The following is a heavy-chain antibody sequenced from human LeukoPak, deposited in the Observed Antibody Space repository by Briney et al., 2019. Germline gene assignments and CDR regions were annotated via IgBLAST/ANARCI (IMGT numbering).Heavy chain of an antibody. CDR1: GFTFSSYT. D-gene: IGHD2-15*01. V-gene: IGHV3-21*04. CDR3: ARVLRYCSGGNCYSGGLGYMDV. Sequence: GGSLRLSCAASGFTFSSYTMNWVRQAPGKGLEWDSFISSSSSYIYYADSVKGRFTISRDNAKNSLYLQMNSLRAEDTAVYYCARVLRYCSGGNCYSGGLGYMDVWGKGTTVTISS. J-gene: IGHJ6*03. CDR2: ISSSSSYI.